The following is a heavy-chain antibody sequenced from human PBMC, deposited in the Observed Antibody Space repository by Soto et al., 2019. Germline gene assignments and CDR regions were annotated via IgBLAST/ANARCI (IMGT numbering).Heavy chain of an antibody. J-gene: IGHJ5*02. Sequence: GGSLRLSCAASGFTFSSYGMHWVRQAPGKGLEWVAVISYDGSNKYYADSVKGRFTISRDNSKNTLYLQMNSLRAEDTAVYYCAGLWFGESAGFDPWGQGTLVTVSS. CDR3: AGLWFGESAGFDP. D-gene: IGHD3-10*01. CDR1: GFTFSSYG. V-gene: IGHV3-30*03. CDR2: ISYDGSNK.